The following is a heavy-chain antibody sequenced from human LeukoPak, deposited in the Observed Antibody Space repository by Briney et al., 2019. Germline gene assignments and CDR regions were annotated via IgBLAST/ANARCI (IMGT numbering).Heavy chain of an antibody. J-gene: IGHJ4*02. V-gene: IGHV3-30*02. D-gene: IGHD6-19*01. Sequence: GGSLRLSCAASGFTFSSSGMHWVRQAPGKGLEWVTFIRYDGSNKYYADSVKGRFTISRDNSKNTLYLQMNSLRAEDTAVYYCARRSGIAVAGAFDYWGQGTLVTASS. CDR1: GFTFSSSG. CDR3: ARRSGIAVAGAFDY. CDR2: IRYDGSNK.